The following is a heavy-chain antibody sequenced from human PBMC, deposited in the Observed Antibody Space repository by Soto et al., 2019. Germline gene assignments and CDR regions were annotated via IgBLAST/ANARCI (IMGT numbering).Heavy chain of an antibody. CDR1: GGSISSGDYY. CDR2: IYYSGST. CDR3: ATRIAAAGTLFDY. J-gene: IGHJ4*02. D-gene: IGHD6-13*01. V-gene: IGHV4-30-4*01. Sequence: QVQLQESGPGLVKPSQTLSLTCTVSGGSISSGDYYWSWIRQPPGKGLEWIGYIYYSGSTYYNPVLKRRVTISVDTYKNRCALKLSSVTAADTAVYYCATRIAAAGTLFDYWGQGTLVTVSS.